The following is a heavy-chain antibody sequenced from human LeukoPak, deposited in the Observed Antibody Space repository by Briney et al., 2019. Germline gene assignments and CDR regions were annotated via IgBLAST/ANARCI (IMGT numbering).Heavy chain of an antibody. CDR1: GGTFSSYA. CDR2: IIPIFGIA. D-gene: IGHD3-22*01. Sequence: SVTVSCTASGGTFSSYAISWVRQATGQGLEWMGRIIPIFGIANYAQKFQGRVTITADKSTSTAYMELSSLRSEDTAVYYCARDRPTDYYGSSGFYAFDIWGQGTMVTFSS. V-gene: IGHV1-69*04. CDR3: ARDRPTDYYGSSGFYAFDI. J-gene: IGHJ3*02.